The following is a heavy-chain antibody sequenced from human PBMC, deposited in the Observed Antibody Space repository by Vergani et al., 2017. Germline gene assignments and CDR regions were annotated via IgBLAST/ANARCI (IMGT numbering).Heavy chain of an antibody. D-gene: IGHD6-13*01. J-gene: IGHJ3*02. V-gene: IGHV1-69*01. CDR2: IIPIFGTA. CDR1: GGTFSCYA. CDR3: AGDRGYSTSPGDAFDI. Sequence: QVQLVQSGAEVKKPGSSVKASCKASGGTFSCYAISWVRQAPGQGLGWMGGIIPIFGTANYAQKFQGRVTITADESTSTAYMELSSLRSEDTAVYYGAGDRGYSTSPGDAFDIWGQGTMVTVSS.